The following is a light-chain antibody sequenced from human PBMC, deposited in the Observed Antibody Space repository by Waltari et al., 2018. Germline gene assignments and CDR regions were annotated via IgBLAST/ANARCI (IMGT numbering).Light chain of an antibody. CDR2: GAS. V-gene: IGKV3-20*01. CDR3: QQYDSSPST. CDR1: QSVVSRY. J-gene: IGKJ5*01. Sequence: EIVLTQSPGTLSLSPGERATLSCRASQSVVSRYLAWYQQKPGQAPRLLLHGASSRATGIPDRFSGSGSGTDFTLISSRLEPEDFAVYYCQQYDSSPSTFGQGTRLEIK.